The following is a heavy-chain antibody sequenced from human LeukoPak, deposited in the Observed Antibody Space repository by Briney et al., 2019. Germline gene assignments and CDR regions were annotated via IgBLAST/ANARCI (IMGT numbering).Heavy chain of an antibody. CDR2: MNPNSGNT. J-gene: IGHJ4*02. CDR3: ARGASNYGNWEVGY. V-gene: IGHV1-8*03. Sequence: GASVKVSCKASGYTFTSYDINWVRQATGQGLEWMGWMNPNSGNTGYAQKFQGRVTITRNTSISTAYMELSSLRSEDTAVYYCARGASNYGNWEVGYWGQGTLVTVSS. D-gene: IGHD4-11*01. CDR1: GYTFTSYD.